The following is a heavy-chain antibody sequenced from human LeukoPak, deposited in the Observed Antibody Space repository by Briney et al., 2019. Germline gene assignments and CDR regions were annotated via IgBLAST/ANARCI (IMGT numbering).Heavy chain of an antibody. Sequence: KPSETLSLTCAVYGGSFSGYYWSWIRQPPGKGLEWIGEINHSGSTNYNPSLKSRVTISVDTSKNQFSLKLSSVTAADTAVYYCARAEYYYGSGSYYNYYYYMDVWGKGTTVTISS. CDR3: ARAEYYYGSGSYYNYYYYMDV. D-gene: IGHD3-10*01. V-gene: IGHV4-34*01. CDR2: INHSGST. J-gene: IGHJ6*03. CDR1: GGSFSGYY.